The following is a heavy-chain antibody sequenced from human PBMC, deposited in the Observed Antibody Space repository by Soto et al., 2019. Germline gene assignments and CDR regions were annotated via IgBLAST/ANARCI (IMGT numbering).Heavy chain of an antibody. CDR3: ARDVRSSYSIGWYYFDY. CDR2: INPSGGST. D-gene: IGHD6-19*01. V-gene: IGHV1-46*01. Sequence: QVQLVQSGAEVKKPGASVKVSCKASGYTFTSYYMHWVRQAPGQGLEWMGIINPSGGSTSYAQKFQGRVTMTRDTSTGTVYLELSSLRSEDTAVYYCARDVRSSYSIGWYYFDYWCQGTLVTVSS. J-gene: IGHJ4*02. CDR1: GYTFTSYY.